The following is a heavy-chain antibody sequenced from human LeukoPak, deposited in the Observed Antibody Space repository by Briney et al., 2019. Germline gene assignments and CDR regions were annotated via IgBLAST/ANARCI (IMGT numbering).Heavy chain of an antibody. CDR1: GFTFNTYT. J-gene: IGHJ4*02. D-gene: IGHD6-6*01. CDR3: ARAPLAVQYYFDY. CDR2: ISSSSNYI. Sequence: GGSLRLSCAASGFTFNTYTMNWVRQAPGQGLEWLSSISSSSNYIYYADSVKGRFTISRDNAKNSLYLQMNSLRDEDTAVYYCARAPLAVQYYFDYWGQGTLVTVSS. V-gene: IGHV3-21*01.